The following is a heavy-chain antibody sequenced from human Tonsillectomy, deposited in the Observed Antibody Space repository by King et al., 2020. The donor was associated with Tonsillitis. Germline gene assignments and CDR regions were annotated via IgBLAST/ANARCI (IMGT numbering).Heavy chain of an antibody. Sequence: VQLQESGPGLVKPSQTLSLICSVSVGSIRTGDFYWCWIRQPPGQGLELSGYIYYSGTTYDNSSLPGRVSMSVDASKNRFSLKLRSVTAADTAVYYCARGEGTTGGFDYWGQGTLVTVSS. V-gene: IGHV4-30-4*01. J-gene: IGHJ4*02. CDR3: ARGEGTTGGFDY. CDR2: IYYSGTT. CDR1: VGSIRTGDFY. D-gene: IGHD1-7*01.